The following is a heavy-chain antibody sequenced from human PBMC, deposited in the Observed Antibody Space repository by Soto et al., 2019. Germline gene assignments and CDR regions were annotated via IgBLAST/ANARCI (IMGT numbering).Heavy chain of an antibody. V-gene: IGHV3-23*01. CDR1: GFTFSSDA. D-gene: IGHD4-17*01. CDR2: ISGSGGST. CDR3: AKVDFGDYLYYMDV. Sequence: GGSLRLSCAASGFTFSSDAMSWVRQAPGKGLEWVSAISGSGGSTYYADSVKGRFTISRDNSKKKLYLQMNSLRAEDTAVFFCAKVDFGDYLYYMDVWGKGTTVTVSS. J-gene: IGHJ6*03.